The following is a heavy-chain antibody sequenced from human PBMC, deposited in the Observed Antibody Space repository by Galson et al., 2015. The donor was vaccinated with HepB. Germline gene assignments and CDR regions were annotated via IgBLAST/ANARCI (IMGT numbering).Heavy chain of an antibody. CDR2: IWYDGSNK. J-gene: IGHJ6*02. D-gene: IGHD2-2*01. CDR1: GFTFRSYG. CDR3: ARGFCSGTSCFDYYYYYGMDV. V-gene: IGHV3-33*07. Sequence: SLRLSCAASGFTFRSYGMYWVRQAPGKGLEWVAVIWYDGSNKYYADSVKGRFTISRDNSKNTLYLQMNSLRAEDTAVYYCARGFCSGTSCFDYYYYYGMDVWGQGTTVTVSS.